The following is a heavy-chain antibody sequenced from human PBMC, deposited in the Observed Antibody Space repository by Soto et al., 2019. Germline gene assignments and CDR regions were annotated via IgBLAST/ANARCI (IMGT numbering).Heavy chain of an antibody. Sequence: QVQLQESGPGLVKPSQTLSLTCTVSSGSINSGLYSWTWIRQHPEKGRQWIVYIYSRGNTYYTPSLKSRVAIAVHTSKNQFSLRVSSVTAADTAVYYCARARSGSYFVLEYWGQGAQVTVSP. CDR3: ARARSGSYFVLEY. J-gene: IGHJ4*02. V-gene: IGHV4-31*03. CDR1: SGSINSGLYS. D-gene: IGHD3-10*01. CDR2: IYSRGNT.